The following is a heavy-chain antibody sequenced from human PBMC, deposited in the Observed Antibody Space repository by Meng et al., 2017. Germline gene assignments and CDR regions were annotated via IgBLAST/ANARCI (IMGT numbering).Heavy chain of an antibody. CDR2: ISYDGSNK. Sequence: GESLKISCAASGFTFSSYGMHWVRQAPGKGLEWVAVISYDGSNKYYADSVKGRFTISRDNSKNTLYLQMNSLRAEDTAVYYCARDWGVATIGGGYCSGGSCQTYFDYWGQGTLVTVSS. D-gene: IGHD2-15*01. J-gene: IGHJ4*02. V-gene: IGHV3-30*06. CDR3: ARDWGVATIGGGYCSGGSCQTYFDY. CDR1: GFTFSSYG.